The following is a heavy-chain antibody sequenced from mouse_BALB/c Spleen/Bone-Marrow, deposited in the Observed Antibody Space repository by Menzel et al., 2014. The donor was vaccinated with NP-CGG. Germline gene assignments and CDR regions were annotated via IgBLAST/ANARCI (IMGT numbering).Heavy chain of an antibody. D-gene: IGHD2-2*01. CDR1: GFTFSSYY. CDR2: INRNGGSI. J-gene: IGHJ4*01. CDR3: ARQDYGYDGGAMDY. V-gene: IGHV5-6-2*01. Sequence: EVHLVESGGGLVKLGGSLKLSCAASGFTFSSYYMSWVRQNPEKRLELVAAINRNGGSIYYPDTVQGRFTISRDNAKNTPYLQMSSLKSEDTALYYCARQDYGYDGGAMDYWGQGTSVTVSS.